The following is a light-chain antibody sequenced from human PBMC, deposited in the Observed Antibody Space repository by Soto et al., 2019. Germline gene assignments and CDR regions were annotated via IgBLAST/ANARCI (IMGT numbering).Light chain of an antibody. CDR2: EVN. CDR3: SSFASTHTYV. CDR1: SSDVGGYNY. V-gene: IGLV2-14*01. J-gene: IGLJ1*01. Sequence: QSALTQPASVSGSPGQSVTISCTGTSSDVGGYNYVSWYQQHPGKAPTLMIYEVNNRPSGVSHRFSGSKSGNTASLTISGLQAEDEADYYCSSFASTHTYVFGTGTKLTVL.